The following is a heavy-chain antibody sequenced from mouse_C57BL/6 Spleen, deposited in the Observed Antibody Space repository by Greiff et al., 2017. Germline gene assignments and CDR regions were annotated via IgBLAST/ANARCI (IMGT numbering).Heavy chain of an antibody. J-gene: IGHJ4*01. CDR3: TRSETAQATLFYYAMDY. D-gene: IGHD3-2*02. V-gene: IGHV1-15*01. Sequence: QVQLQQSGAELVRPGASVTLSCKASGYTFTDYEMHWVKQTPVHGLEWIGAIDPETGGTAYNQTFKGKAILTADKSSSTAYMELRSLTSEDSAVYYCTRSETAQATLFYYAMDYWGQGTSVTVSS. CDR2: IDPETGGT. CDR1: GYTFTDYE.